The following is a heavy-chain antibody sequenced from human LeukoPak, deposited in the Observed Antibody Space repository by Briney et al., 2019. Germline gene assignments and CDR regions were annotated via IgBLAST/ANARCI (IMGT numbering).Heavy chain of an antibody. CDR2: ITSSSNYI. V-gene: IGHV3-21*01. D-gene: IGHD6-13*01. J-gene: IGHJ4*02. CDR3: ARGGVYSSRGIDY. CDR1: GFTFSTYG. Sequence: GGSLRLSCAASGFTFSTYGMHWVRQAPGKGLEWVSSITSSSNYIYYADSVKGRFTISRDNAKNSLYLQMNSLRAEDTAVYYCARGGVYSSRGIDYWGQGTLVTVSS.